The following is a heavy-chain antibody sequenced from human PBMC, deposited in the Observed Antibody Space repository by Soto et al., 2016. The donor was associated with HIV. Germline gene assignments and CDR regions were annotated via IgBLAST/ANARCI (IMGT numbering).Heavy chain of an antibody. CDR3: AREEKLPPTGAFDI. J-gene: IGHJ3*02. Sequence: QVQLVQSGAEVKKPGASVKVSCKASGYTFSGYYMHWVRQAPGQGLEWMGWINPNSGGTYYAQKFQGRVTMTRDTSISTAYMELSRLRSDDTAVYYCAREEKLPPTGAFDIWGQGTMVTVSS. CDR2: INPNSGGT. D-gene: IGHD3-9*01. V-gene: IGHV1-2*02. CDR1: GYTFSGYY.